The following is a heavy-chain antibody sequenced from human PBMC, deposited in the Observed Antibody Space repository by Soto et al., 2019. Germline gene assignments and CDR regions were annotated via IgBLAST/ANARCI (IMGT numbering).Heavy chain of an antibody. D-gene: IGHD1-26*01. Sequence: GGSLRLSCAASGFTFCDYAMHWFRQSPGKGLEWVSLISWDGGSTYYADSVKGRFTISRDNSKSSLYLQMNSLRAEDTALYYCAKVRGATTSHYYYGMDVWGQGTTVTVSS. J-gene: IGHJ6*02. CDR3: AKVRGATTSHYYYGMDV. V-gene: IGHV3-43D*04. CDR1: GFTFCDYA. CDR2: ISWDGGST.